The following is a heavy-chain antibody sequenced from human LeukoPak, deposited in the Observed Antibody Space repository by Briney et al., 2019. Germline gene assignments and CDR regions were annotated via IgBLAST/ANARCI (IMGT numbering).Heavy chain of an antibody. CDR2: IYHSGST. CDR1: GYSISSGYY. J-gene: IGHJ4*02. Sequence: SETLPLTCTVSGYSISSGYYWGWMRQPPGKGLEWIGSIYHSGSTYYNPSLKSRATISVDTSKNQSSLKLSSVTAADTAVYYCATGVSRGQYYYDSSGSGGQGTLVTASS. V-gene: IGHV4-38-2*02. CDR3: ATGVSRGQYYYDSSGS. D-gene: IGHD3-22*01.